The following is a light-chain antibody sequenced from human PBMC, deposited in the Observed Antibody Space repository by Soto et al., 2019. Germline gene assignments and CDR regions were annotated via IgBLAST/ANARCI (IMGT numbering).Light chain of an antibody. CDR1: QSVSSN. Sequence: EIVMTQSPATLSVSPGERATLSCRASQSVSSNLVWYEQKPGQAPRLLIYGASTRATGIPARFSGSGSGTEFTLTISSLQSEDFAVYYCQQYNNWPPGLDQGTKVEIK. J-gene: IGKJ1*01. V-gene: IGKV3-15*01. CDR3: QQYNNWPPG. CDR2: GAS.